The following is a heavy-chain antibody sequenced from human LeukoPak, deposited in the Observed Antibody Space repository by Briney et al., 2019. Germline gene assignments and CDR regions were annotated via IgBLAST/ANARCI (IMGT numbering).Heavy chain of an antibody. CDR3: ARVPPLYVVEN. V-gene: IGHV4-39*07. CDR1: GGSISSSSYY. J-gene: IGHJ4*02. Sequence: SETLSLTCTVSGGSISSSSYYWGWIRQPPGKGLEWIGSIYYSGSTYYNPSLKSRVTISVDTSKNQFSLKLSSVTAADTAVYYCARVPPLYVVENWGQGTLVTVSS. CDR2: IYYSGST. D-gene: IGHD2-15*01.